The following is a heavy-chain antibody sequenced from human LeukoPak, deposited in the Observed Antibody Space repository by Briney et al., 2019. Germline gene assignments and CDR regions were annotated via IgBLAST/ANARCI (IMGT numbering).Heavy chain of an antibody. CDR3: ARGWLVVVTAIRHYFDY. J-gene: IGHJ4*02. CDR1: GGSFSGYH. V-gene: IGHV4-34*01. Sequence: PSETLSLTCAVYGGSFSGYHWSWIRQPPGKGLEWIGEINHSGSTNYNPSLKSRVTISVDTSKNQFSLKLSSVTAADTAVYYCARGWLVVVTAIRHYFDYGGQGTLVTVSS. D-gene: IGHD2-21*02. CDR2: INHSGST.